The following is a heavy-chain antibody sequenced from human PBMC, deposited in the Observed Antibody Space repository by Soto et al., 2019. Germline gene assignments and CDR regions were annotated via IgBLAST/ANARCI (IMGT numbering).Heavy chain of an antibody. CDR2: ISHDEDNK. CDR3: ARGASDFWGGYPEIHFFDS. J-gene: IGHJ4*02. CDR1: EFTFSTYP. Sequence: QVLLVESGGGVVQPGGSLRLSCAASEFTFSTYPMHWVRQAPGKGLERVAVISHDEDNKYYGDSMEGRFTISRDNSKNTLDLQMNSLRGDDTAVYYCARGASDFWGGYPEIHFFDSWGQGTLVTVSS. D-gene: IGHD3-3*01. V-gene: IGHV3-30-3*01.